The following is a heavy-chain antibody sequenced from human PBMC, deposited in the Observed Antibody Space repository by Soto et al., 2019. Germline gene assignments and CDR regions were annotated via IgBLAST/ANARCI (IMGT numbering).Heavy chain of an antibody. Sequence: GSRRLPCTASGFTFSNYAMSWVRQAPGKGLEWVSAITRTDSTYYADSVKGRFTISRNNSRTTLDLQMNSLGAEDAALYYCAKALVGEVGATDYWGQGALVTVSS. CDR3: AKALVGEVGATDY. V-gene: IGHV3-23*01. J-gene: IGHJ4*02. CDR1: GFTFSNYA. D-gene: IGHD1-26*01. CDR2: ITRTDST.